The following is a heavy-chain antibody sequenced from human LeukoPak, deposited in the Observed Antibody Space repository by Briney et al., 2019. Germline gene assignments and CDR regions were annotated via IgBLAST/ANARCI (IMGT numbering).Heavy chain of an antibody. Sequence: SETLSLTCTVSGGSISSYYWSWIRQPPGKGLAWIGYIYYSGSTNYNPSLKSRVTISVDTSKNQFSLKLSSVTAADTAVYYCARFEYAFDIWGQGTMVTVSS. CDR3: ARFEYAFDI. V-gene: IGHV4-59*08. CDR2: IYYSGST. CDR1: GGSISSYY. J-gene: IGHJ3*02.